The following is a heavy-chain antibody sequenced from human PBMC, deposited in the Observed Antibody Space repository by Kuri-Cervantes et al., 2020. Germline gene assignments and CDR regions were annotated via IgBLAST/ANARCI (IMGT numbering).Heavy chain of an antibody. D-gene: IGHD3-10*01. CDR1: GYTFTSYY. V-gene: IGHV1-46*01. Sequence: ASVKVSCKASGYTFTSYYMHWVRQAPGQGLEWMGIINPSGGSTSYAQKFQGRVTMTRDMSTSTAYMELSSLRSEDTAVYYCAADLAVRGVSSLDYWGQGTLVTVSS. CDR2: INPSGGST. CDR3: AADLAVRGVSSLDY. J-gene: IGHJ4*02.